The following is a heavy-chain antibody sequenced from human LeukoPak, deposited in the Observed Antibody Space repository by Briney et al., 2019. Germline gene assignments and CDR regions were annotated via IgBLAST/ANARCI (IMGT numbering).Heavy chain of an antibody. CDR3: VKALEYSSSSHYFDY. V-gene: IGHV3-21*04. CDR1: GFTFSSYS. D-gene: IGHD6-6*01. J-gene: IGHJ4*02. Sequence: GGSLRLSCAASGFTFSSYSMNWVRQAPGKGLEWVSSISSSSSYIYYADSVKGRFTISRDNAKSSLYLQMNSLRAEDTALYYCVKALEYSSSSHYFDYWGQGTLVTVSS. CDR2: ISSSSSYI.